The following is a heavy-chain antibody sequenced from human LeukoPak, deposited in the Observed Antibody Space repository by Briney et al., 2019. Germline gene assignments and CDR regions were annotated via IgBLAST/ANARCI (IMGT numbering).Heavy chain of an antibody. Sequence: PSETLSLTCTVSGYSISSGYYWGWIRQPPGKGLEWIGSIYHSGSTNYNPSLKSRVTILVDTSKNQFSLKLSSVTAADTAVYYCARGSGSSWSLFDYWGQGTLVTVSS. CDR1: GYSISSGYY. CDR2: IYHSGST. J-gene: IGHJ4*02. CDR3: ARGSGSSWSLFDY. V-gene: IGHV4-38-2*02. D-gene: IGHD6-13*01.